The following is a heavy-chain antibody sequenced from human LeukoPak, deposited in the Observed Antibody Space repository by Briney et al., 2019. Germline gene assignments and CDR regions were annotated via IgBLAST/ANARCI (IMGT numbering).Heavy chain of an antibody. V-gene: IGHV1-69*10. Sequence: ASVTVSCKAHGGTFSSYAISWVRQAPGQGLEWMGWIIPMLGIANYAQKFQGRVTITADKSTSTAYMELSSLRSEDTAVYYCTRDRITGTTGYYYGMDVWGQGTTVTVSS. CDR1: GGTFSSYA. D-gene: IGHD1-7*01. CDR3: TRDRITGTTGYYYGMDV. CDR2: IIPMLGIA. J-gene: IGHJ6*02.